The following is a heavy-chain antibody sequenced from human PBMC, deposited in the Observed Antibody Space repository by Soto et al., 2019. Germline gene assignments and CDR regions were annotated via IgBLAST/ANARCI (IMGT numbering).Heavy chain of an antibody. CDR2: ISGSGGNT. Sequence: EVQLLESGGSLVQPGGSLRLSCAASGFTFSTFAMNWVRQAPGEGLEWVSSISGSGGNTQYADSVKGRVTISRDNSKNTLYLQMNTLRAEDTAVYYGAKCYVLMTTSWGWCNWFDPWRQGTLVIVSS. V-gene: IGHV3-23*01. J-gene: IGHJ5*02. CDR1: GFTFSTFA. D-gene: IGHD2-21*01. CDR3: AKCYVLMTTSWGWCNWFDP.